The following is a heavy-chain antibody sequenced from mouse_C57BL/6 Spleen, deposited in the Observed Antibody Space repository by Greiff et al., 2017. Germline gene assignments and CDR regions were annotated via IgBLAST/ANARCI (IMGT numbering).Heavy chain of an antibody. J-gene: IGHJ2*01. CDR3: ARSAVVATRRLDY. CDR1: GYTFTSYW. D-gene: IGHD1-1*01. CDR2: INPSNGGT. V-gene: IGHV1-53*01. Sequence: VQLQQPGTELVKPGASVKLSCKASGYTFTSYWMHWVKQRPGQGLEWIGNINPSNGGTNYNEKFKSKATLTVDKSSSTAYMQLSSLTSEDSAVYYGARSAVVATRRLDYWGQGTTLTVSS.